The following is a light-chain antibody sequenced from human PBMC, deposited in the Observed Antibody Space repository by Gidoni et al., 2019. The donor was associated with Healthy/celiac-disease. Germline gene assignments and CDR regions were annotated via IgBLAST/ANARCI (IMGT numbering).Light chain of an antibody. CDR2: EVS. Sequence: QSALTQSAPASGLPGQSITISRTGPSSDVGGYNYVPWYQQPPGKAPKLIIYEVSNRPSGVSSRFSGSKSGNTASLTISELQAEDEADYYCGSYTSSSTRVFGGGTKLTVL. CDR1: SSDVGGYNY. J-gene: IGLJ3*02. V-gene: IGLV2-14*01. CDR3: GSYTSSSTRV.